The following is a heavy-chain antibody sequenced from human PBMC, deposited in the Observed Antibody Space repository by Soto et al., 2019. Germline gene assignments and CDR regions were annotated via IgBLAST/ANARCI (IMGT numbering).Heavy chain of an antibody. D-gene: IGHD1-1*01. CDR3: AKMEGPTAYYYALDV. CDR1: GFTFSNYG. CDR2: ISGSGTGT. J-gene: IGHJ6*02. V-gene: IGHV3-23*01. Sequence: GSLRLSCRASGFTFSNYGMSWVRQAPGKGLEWVSGISGSGTGTYYADSVKGRFTISRDNSKNTLYLQMNSLRVEDTAVYYCAKMEGPTAYYYALDVWGQGTTVTVSS.